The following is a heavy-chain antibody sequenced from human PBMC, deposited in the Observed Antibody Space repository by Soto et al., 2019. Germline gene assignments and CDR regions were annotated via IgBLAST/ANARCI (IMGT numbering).Heavy chain of an antibody. V-gene: IGHV3-48*02. CDR3: ASIFPTVPNWFDP. D-gene: IGHD4-4*01. J-gene: IGHJ5*02. Sequence: GGSLRLSCAASGFTFSSYSMNWVRQAPGKGLEWVSYISSSSSTIYYADSVKGRFTISRDNAKNSLYLQMNSLRDEDTAVYYCASIFPTVPNWFDPWGQGTLVTVSS. CDR2: ISSSSSTI. CDR1: GFTFSSYS.